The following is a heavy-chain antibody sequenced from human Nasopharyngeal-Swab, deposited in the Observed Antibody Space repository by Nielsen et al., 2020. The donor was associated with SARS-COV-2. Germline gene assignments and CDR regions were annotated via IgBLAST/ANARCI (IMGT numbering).Heavy chain of an antibody. CDR2: IIPIFGTA. V-gene: IGHV1-69*01. J-gene: IGHJ4*02. CDR3: ARDIYGDYVGY. D-gene: IGHD4-17*01. Sequence: WGRQAPGQGLEWMGGIIPIFGTANYAQKFQGRVTITADESTSTAYMELSSLRSEDTAVYYCARDIYGDYVGYWGQGTRVTVSS.